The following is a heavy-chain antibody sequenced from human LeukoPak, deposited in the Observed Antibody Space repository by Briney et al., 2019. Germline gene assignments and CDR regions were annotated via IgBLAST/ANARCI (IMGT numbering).Heavy chain of an antibody. CDR1: GYTFTRYG. V-gene: IGHV1-18*01. CDR3: ARGSHRSGRLSLGFDY. D-gene: IGHD6-25*01. J-gene: IGHJ4*02. CDR2: ISGYNGDT. Sequence: GASVKVSCKASGYTFTRYGIGWVRQAPGQGLEWMGWISGYNGDTNSAQKFQDRITMTTDTSTSTGYMELRSLRSDDTAMYYCARGSHRSGRLSLGFDYWGQGSLVTVSS.